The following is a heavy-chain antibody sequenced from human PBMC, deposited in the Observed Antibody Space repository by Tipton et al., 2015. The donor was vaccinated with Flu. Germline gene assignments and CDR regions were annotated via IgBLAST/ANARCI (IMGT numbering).Heavy chain of an antibody. CDR2: IFHSGNT. CDR3: AGRDYSNYVSEPKNWFDS. Sequence: TLSLTCSASGDSIRSSNYYWGWIRQPPGKGLEWIGNIFHSGNTYHNPSLKTRVTISVDTSKNHFSLKLSSVTAADTAVYYCAGRDYSNYVSEPKNWFDSWGQGALVIVSS. V-gene: IGHV4-39*07. J-gene: IGHJ5*01. D-gene: IGHD4-11*01. CDR1: GDSIRSSNYY.